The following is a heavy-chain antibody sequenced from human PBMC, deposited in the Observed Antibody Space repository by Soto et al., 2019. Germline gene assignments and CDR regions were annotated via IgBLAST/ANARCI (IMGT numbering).Heavy chain of an antibody. Sequence: ASVKVSCKTSGYTFTDYDINWVRQATGQGLEWIGWMNPNSGETGYAQKFQGRVTMTRSASLSTAYLELSSLRSEDTAAYYCARVAVAGPPRWYNCFDAWGPGSLVTVSS. V-gene: IGHV1-8*01. J-gene: IGHJ5*01. CDR3: ARVAVAGPPRWYNCFDA. CDR2: MNPNSGET. D-gene: IGHD6-19*01. CDR1: GYTFTDYD.